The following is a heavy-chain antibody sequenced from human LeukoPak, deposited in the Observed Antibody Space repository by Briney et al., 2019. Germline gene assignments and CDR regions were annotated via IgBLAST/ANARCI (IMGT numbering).Heavy chain of an antibody. D-gene: IGHD3-16*01. CDR3: AREAIMASRQQYY. Sequence: KRLEWIGSIYYSGSTYYNPSLKSRVTISVDTSKNQFSLKLSSVTAAYTAVYYCAREAIMASRQQYYWGQGTLVTVSS. V-gene: IGHV4-39*07. J-gene: IGHJ4*02. CDR2: IYYSGST.